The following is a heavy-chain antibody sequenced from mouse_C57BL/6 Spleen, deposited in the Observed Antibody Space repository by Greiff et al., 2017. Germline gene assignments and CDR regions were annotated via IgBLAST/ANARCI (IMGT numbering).Heavy chain of an antibody. CDR1: GYTFTSYW. CDR2: IDPSDSET. J-gene: IGHJ1*03. CDR3: ARSDNWYFDV. Sequence: QVQLQQPGAELVRPGSSVKLSCKASGYTFTSYWMHWVKQRPLQGLEWIGNIDPSDSETHYNQKFTDKATLTVDKSSSTAYMQISSLTSEDSAVYYCARSDNWYFDVWGTGTTVTVSS. V-gene: IGHV1-52*01.